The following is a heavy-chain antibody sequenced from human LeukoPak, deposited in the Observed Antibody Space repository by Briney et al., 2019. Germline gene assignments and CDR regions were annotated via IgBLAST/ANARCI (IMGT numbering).Heavy chain of an antibody. CDR2: IYYSGST. D-gene: IGHD3-22*01. CDR3: AGGISYYYDSSGYYLTL. J-gene: IGHJ4*02. CDR1: GGSISSTNYY. V-gene: IGHV4-30-4*08. Sequence: NASETLSLTCAVSGGSISSTNYYWGWIRQPPGKGLEWIGYIYYSGSTYYNPSLKSRVTISVDTSKNQFSLKLSSVTAADTAVYYCAGGISYYYDSSGYYLTLWGQGTLVTVSS.